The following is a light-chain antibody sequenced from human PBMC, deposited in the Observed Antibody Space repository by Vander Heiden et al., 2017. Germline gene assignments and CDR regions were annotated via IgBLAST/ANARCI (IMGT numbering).Light chain of an antibody. V-gene: IGKV1-9*01. CDR1: QGISSY. J-gene: IGKJ1*01. CDR2: AAS. CDR3: QQINTYPT. Sequence: DIQLTQSPSFLSASVGDRVTITCRASQGISSYLAWYQQKPGKAPNLLISAASTLQNGVPSRFSGSESGTEFTLTISSLQPEDFATYYCQQINTYPTFGQGTEVEIE.